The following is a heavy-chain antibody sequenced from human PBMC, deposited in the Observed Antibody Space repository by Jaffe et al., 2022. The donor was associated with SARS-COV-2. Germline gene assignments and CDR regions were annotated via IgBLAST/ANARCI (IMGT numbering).Heavy chain of an antibody. CDR2: IYYGGST. CDR1: GGSVTSYSHY. D-gene: IGHD6-25*01. J-gene: IGHJ5*02. Sequence: QQQLQESGPGLVEPSETLSLTCTVSGGSVTSYSHYWAWIRQPPGKGLEWIGSIYYGGSTYSDPSLKSRVIISVDASKNQFSLKLNSVTAADTAVYYCARHPYRSDWGWFDPWGQGTLVTVSS. V-gene: IGHV4-39*01. CDR3: ARHPYRSDWGWFDP.